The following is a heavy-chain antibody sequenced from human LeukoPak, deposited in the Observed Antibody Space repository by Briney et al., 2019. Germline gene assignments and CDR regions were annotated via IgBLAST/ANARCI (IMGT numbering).Heavy chain of an antibody. J-gene: IGHJ4*02. Sequence: ASVKVSCKASGYTFTSYYMHWVRQAPGQGLEWMGIINPSGGSTSYAQKFQGRVTMTRDMSTSTVYMELSSLRSEDTAVYYCAASYYYDSSGYYYGNYWGQGTLVTVSS. CDR2: INPSGGST. D-gene: IGHD3-22*01. CDR1: GYTFTSYY. CDR3: AASYYYDSSGYYYGNY. V-gene: IGHV1-46*01.